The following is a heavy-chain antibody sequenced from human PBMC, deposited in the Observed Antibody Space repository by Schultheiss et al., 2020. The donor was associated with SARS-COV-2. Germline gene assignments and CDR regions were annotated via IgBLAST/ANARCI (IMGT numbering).Heavy chain of an antibody. CDR2: IIPIFGTA. CDR1: GGTFSSYA. J-gene: IGHJ6*02. D-gene: IGHD4-17*01. V-gene: IGHV1-69*13. CDR3: ARDRRGYGDYRYYYGMDV. Sequence: SVKVSCKASGGTFSSYATSWVRQAPGQGLEWMGGIIPIFGTANYAQKFQGRVTITADESTSTAYMELSSLRSEDTAVYYCARDRRGYGDYRYYYGMDVWGQGTTVTVSS.